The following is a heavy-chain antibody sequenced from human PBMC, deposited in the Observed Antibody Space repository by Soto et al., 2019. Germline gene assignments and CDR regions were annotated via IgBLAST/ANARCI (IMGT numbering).Heavy chain of an antibody. CDR3: AKSGQRWSHYYGLDV. J-gene: IGHJ6*02. D-gene: IGHD5-18*01. Sequence: EVQLVESGGGLVQPGRSLRLSCAASGFKFEEYAMHWVRQAPGKGLEWVSGIDWNSGSLGYADSVKGRFTISRDNAKNSLFVHMNRLRPEDTSLYDCAKSGQRWSHYYGLDVWGPGTTVTVSS. CDR1: GFKFEEYA. CDR2: IDWNSGSL. V-gene: IGHV3-9*01.